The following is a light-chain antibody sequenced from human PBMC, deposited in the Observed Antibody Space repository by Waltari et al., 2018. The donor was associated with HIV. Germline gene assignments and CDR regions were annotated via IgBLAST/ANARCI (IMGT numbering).Light chain of an antibody. J-gene: IGLJ2*01. CDR3: SSYTSSSVL. V-gene: IGLV2-14*01. CDR1: SSDDGGYNY. CDR2: EVS. Sequence: QSALTQPASVSGSPGQSITISCTGTSSDDGGYNYVSWYQQHPGKAPTHMIYEVSNRPSGVSNRFSGSKSGNTASLTISGLQAEDEADYYCSSYTSSSVLFGGGTKVTVL.